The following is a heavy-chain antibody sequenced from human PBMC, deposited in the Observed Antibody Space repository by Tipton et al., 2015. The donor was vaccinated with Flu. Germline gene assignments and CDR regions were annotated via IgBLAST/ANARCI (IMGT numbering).Heavy chain of an antibody. CDR3: AREGPGATTGEFDP. V-gene: IGHV4-59*01. J-gene: IGHJ5*02. Sequence: TLSLTCTVSGGSISSYYWSWIRQPPGKGLEWIGYIYYSGSTNYNPSLKSRVTISVDTSKNQFSLKLSSVTAADTAVYYCAREGPGATTGEFDPWGQGTLVTVSS. CDR1: GGSISSYY. CDR2: IYYSGST. D-gene: IGHD1-26*01.